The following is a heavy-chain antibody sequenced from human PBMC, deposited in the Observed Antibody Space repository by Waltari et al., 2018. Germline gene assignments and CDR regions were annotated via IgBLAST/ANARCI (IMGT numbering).Heavy chain of an antibody. V-gene: IGHV3-33*01. CDR1: GFTFSSYG. CDR2: IWYDASNK. Sequence: QVQLVESGGGVVQPGRSLRLSCAASGFTFSSYGLHWVRQAPGWGLEGVAVIWYDASNKYYADSVKGRFAISRANSKNTLYVQMNSLRAEDTAVYYCASFPGFGELSGTDAFDIWGQGTMVTVSS. J-gene: IGHJ3*02. D-gene: IGHD3-10*01. CDR3: ASFPGFGELSGTDAFDI.